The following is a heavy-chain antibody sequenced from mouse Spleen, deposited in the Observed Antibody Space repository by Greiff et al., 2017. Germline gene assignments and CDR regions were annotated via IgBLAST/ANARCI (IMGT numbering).Heavy chain of an antibody. V-gene: IGHV5-12-2*01. J-gene: IGHJ4*01. Sequence: EVQGVESGGGLVQPGGSLKLSCAASGFTFSSYTMSWVRQTPEKRLEWVAYISNGGGSTYYPDTVKGRFTISRDNAKNTLYLQMSSLKSEDTAMYYCARGRYDGYYYAMDYWGQGTSVTVSS. CDR1: GFTFSSYT. D-gene: IGHD2-14*01. CDR2: ISNGGGST. CDR3: ARGRYDGYYYAMDY.